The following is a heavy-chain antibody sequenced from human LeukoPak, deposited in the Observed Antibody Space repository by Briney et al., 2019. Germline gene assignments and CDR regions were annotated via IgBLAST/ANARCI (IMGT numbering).Heavy chain of an antibody. CDR1: GGAFSSYA. CDR2: IIISIGAI. V-gene: IGHV1-69*01. CDR3: VSVKGESGDYDRSHFDY. Sequence: GASVKLSCKVSGGAFSSYAASWVRQAPGQGLEWVGGIIISIGAIKFAQKFQGRVTLSADESTSTASMDLKKLRSEDTGVYYCVSVKGESGDYDRSHFDYWGQGTLVTVSS. J-gene: IGHJ4*02. D-gene: IGHD3-22*01.